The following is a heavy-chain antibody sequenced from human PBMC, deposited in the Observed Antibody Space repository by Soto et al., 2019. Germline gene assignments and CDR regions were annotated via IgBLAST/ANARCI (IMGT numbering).Heavy chain of an antibody. CDR2: IYRGGGT. Sequence: EVQLVESGGGLIQPGGSLRLICAASGLSVTANYMTWVRQAPGRGLEWLSIIYRGGGTYYADSLKGRAIISRDGSRNMVFLQMNSLTAEAAGVYYCARRDDSETFDIWGRGTAVNVSS. J-gene: IGHJ3*02. D-gene: IGHD5-18*01. V-gene: IGHV3-53*01. CDR3: ARRDDSETFDI. CDR1: GLSVTANY.